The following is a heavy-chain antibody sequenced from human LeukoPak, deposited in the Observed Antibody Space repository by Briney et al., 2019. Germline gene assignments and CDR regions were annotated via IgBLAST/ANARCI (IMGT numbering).Heavy chain of an antibody. J-gene: IGHJ4*02. V-gene: IGHV3-21*01. Sequence: GGSLRLSCAASGFTFSSFAMRWVRQAPGKGLEWVSSISSSSSYIYYADSVKGRFTISRDNAKNSLYLQMNSLRAEDTAVYYCAGPVAAAGTGDYWGQGTLVTVSS. CDR1: GFTFSSFA. D-gene: IGHD6-13*01. CDR3: AGPVAAAGTGDY. CDR2: ISSSSSYI.